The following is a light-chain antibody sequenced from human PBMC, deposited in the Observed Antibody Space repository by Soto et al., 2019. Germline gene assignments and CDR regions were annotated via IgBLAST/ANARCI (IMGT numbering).Light chain of an antibody. V-gene: IGKV3-20*01. Sequence: ERMMTEAPATRSVSPGERATLSCRASQSVSSSYLAWYQQKPGQAPRLLIYGASSRATGIPDRFSGSGSGTDFTLTISRLQPEDFAVFFCQQYGTSEIIFGQGTRRAI. CDR3: QQYGTSEII. J-gene: IGKJ5*01. CDR1: QSVSSSY. CDR2: GAS.